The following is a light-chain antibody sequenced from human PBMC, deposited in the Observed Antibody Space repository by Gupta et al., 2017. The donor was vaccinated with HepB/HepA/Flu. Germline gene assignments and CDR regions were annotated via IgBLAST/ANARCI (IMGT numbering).Light chain of an antibody. Sequence: QSVLTQPPSVSGAPGQRVTISCTGSSSNIGAGYDVHWYQQLPGTAPNLLIYGNSNRPSGVPDRFSCATSGTSASLAITGLQAEDEADDYCQSSDSSLRGSRVFGGGTKLTV. J-gene: IGLJ3*02. V-gene: IGLV1-40*01. CDR1: SSNIGAGYD. CDR3: QSSDSSLRGSRV. CDR2: GNS.